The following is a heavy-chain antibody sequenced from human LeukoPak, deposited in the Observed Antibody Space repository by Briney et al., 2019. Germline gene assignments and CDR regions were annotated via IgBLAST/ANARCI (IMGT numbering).Heavy chain of an antibody. V-gene: IGHV1-69*05. Sequence: GSSVKVSCKASGGTFSSYAISWVRQAPGHGLEWMGRIIPIFGTANYAQKFQGRVTITTDESTSTAYMELSSLRSEDTAVYYCASIAARQSGEDYWGQGTLVTVSS. D-gene: IGHD6-6*01. CDR1: GGTFSSYA. J-gene: IGHJ4*02. CDR3: ASIAARQSGEDY. CDR2: IIPIFGTA.